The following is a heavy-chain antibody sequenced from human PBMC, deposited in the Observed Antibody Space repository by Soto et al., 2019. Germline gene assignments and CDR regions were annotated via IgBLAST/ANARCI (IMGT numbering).Heavy chain of an antibody. J-gene: IGHJ3*02. CDR1: GYTFINYY. CDR3: ARAYYYDSSGYGPDAFDI. CDR2: INPNSGGT. Sequence: ASVKVSCKASGYTFINYYMHWVRQAPGQGLEWMGWINPNSGGTNYAQKFQGRVTMTRDTSISTAYMELSRLRSDDTAVYYCARAYYYDSSGYGPDAFDIWGQGTMVTVSS. D-gene: IGHD3-22*01. V-gene: IGHV1-2*02.